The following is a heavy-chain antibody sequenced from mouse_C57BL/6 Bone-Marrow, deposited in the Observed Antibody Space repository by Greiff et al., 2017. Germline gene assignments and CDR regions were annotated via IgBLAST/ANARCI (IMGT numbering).Heavy chain of an antibody. V-gene: IGHV1-81*01. J-gene: IGHJ4*01. Sequence: VHLVESGAELARPGASVKLSCKASGYTFTSYGISWVKQRTGQGLEWIGEIYPRSGNTYYNEKFKGKATLTADKSSSTAYMELRSLTSEDSAVYFCARHGYYAMDYWGQGTSVAVSS. CDR3: ARHGYYAMDY. CDR1: GYTFTSYG. CDR2: IYPRSGNT.